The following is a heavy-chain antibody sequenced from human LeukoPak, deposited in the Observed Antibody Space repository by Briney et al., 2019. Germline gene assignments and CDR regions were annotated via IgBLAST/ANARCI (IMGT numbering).Heavy chain of an antibody. Sequence: AGGSLRLSCAASGFTFSSTYSMNWVRQAPGKGLEWVSYISRSSSTIYYADSVKGRFTISRDNAKNSLYLQMNSLRAEDTAVYYCARVRLAADGTCFDYWGQGTLVTVSS. J-gene: IGHJ4*02. CDR2: ISRSSSTI. V-gene: IGHV3-48*04. D-gene: IGHD6-13*01. CDR1: GFTFSSTYS. CDR3: ARVRLAADGTCFDY.